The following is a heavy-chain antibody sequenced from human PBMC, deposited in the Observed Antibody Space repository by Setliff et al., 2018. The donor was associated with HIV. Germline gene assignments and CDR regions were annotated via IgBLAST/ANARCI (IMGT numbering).Heavy chain of an antibody. CDR3: ARDVDYTDAFDI. V-gene: IGHV1-69*06. Sequence: GASVKVSCKASGGTFSSYAISWVRQAPGQGLEWMGRIIPIFGTANYAQKFQGRVTITADKSTSTADMELGSLRSDDTAVYYCARDVDYTDAFDIWGQGTMVTVSS. J-gene: IGHJ3*02. CDR2: IIPIFGTA. CDR1: GGTFSSYA. D-gene: IGHD4-4*01.